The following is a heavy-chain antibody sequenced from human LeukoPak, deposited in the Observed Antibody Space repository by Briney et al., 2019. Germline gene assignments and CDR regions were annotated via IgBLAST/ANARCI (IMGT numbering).Heavy chain of an antibody. D-gene: IGHD3-3*01. CDR3: ATVSGGITIFGVVIKGGLDY. V-gene: IGHV3-30*01. CDR1: GFTLRSYA. CDR2: IQYDGSNK. Sequence: GRALRVSRAASGFTLRSYAMHWVRPAPGRGREGVEGIQYDGSNKYYADSVKGRFTISRDKYKNTLYLQMNSLSAEDTAAYYCATVSGGITIFGVVIKGGLDYWGQGTLVTVSS. J-gene: IGHJ4*02.